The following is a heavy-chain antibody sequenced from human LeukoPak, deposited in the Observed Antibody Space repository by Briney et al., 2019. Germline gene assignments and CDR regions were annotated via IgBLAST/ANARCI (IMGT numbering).Heavy chain of an antibody. Sequence: PGGSLRLSCAASGFTVSSNYMSWVRQAPGKGLEWVSVIYSGGSTYYADSVKGRFTISRDNSKNTLYLQMNSLRAEDTAVYYCASCRTSCPDAFDIWGQGTMVTVSS. J-gene: IGHJ3*02. D-gene: IGHD2-2*01. CDR1: GFTVSSNY. V-gene: IGHV3-53*01. CDR2: IYSGGST. CDR3: ASCRTSCPDAFDI.